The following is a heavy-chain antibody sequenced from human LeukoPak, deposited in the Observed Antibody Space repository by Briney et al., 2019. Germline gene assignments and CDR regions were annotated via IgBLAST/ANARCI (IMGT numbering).Heavy chain of an antibody. D-gene: IGHD6-25*01. J-gene: IGHJ6*03. Sequence: GGSLRLSCAASGFTFSSYNMNWVRQAPGKGLEWVSSISSSSSYIYFADSVKGRFTISRDNAKKSLYLQMSSLRAEDTAVYYCARGSGDYYYMDVWGKGTTVTVSS. CDR1: GFTFSSYN. CDR3: ARGSGDYYYMDV. CDR2: ISSSSSYI. V-gene: IGHV3-21*01.